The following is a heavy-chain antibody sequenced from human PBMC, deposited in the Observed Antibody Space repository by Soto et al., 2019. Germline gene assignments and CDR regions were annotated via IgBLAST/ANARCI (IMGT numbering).Heavy chain of an antibody. Sequence: GGSLRLSCVASGFTFSNYALNWVRQAPGKGLEWISAISGGSVNTYYADSVKGRFSVSRDNSRSTLYLQINSLRAADTAVYYCAKDIAPNYYDSSDDPFDVWGQGTMVTVSS. D-gene: IGHD3-22*01. CDR2: ISGGSVNT. CDR3: AKDIAPNYYDSSDDPFDV. V-gene: IGHV3-23*01. CDR1: GFTFSNYA. J-gene: IGHJ3*01.